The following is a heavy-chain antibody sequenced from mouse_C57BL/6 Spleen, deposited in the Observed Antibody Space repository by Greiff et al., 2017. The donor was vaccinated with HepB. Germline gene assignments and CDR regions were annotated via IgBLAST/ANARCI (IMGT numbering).Heavy chain of an antibody. CDR2: INPNNGGT. CDR3: ARGVVANDY. Sequence: EVQLQQSGPELVKPGASVKISCKASGYTFTDYYMNWVKQSHGKSLEWIGDINPNNGGTSYNQKFKGKATLTVDKSSSTAYMELRSLTSEDSAVYYCARGVVANDYWGQGTTLTVSS. J-gene: IGHJ2*01. V-gene: IGHV1-26*01. D-gene: IGHD1-1*01. CDR1: GYTFTDYY.